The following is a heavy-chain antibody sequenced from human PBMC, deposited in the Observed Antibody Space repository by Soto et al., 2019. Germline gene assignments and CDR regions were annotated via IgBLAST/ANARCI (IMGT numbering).Heavy chain of an antibody. D-gene: IGHD6-13*01. CDR3: ARLGVMSWYVFDY. CDR1: GGSISSYY. Sequence: SETLYLTCTVAGGSISSYYWSWIRQHHGKGLELIAYIYYSGSTNYNPSLKSRVTIAVDTSKNQFSLRLSSVTAADTAVYYCARLGVMSWYVFDYWGQAALINVSS. CDR2: IYYSGST. J-gene: IGHJ4*02. V-gene: IGHV4-59*01.